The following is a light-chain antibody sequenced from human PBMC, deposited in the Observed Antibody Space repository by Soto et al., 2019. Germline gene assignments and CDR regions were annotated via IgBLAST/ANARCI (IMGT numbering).Light chain of an antibody. CDR3: QQYNNWPPWT. V-gene: IGKV1D-16*01. CDR1: QDIGGR. Sequence: DIQITQSPSSASASVVDRVTITCPASQDIGGRLAWLQQKPGKAPQYLIQAASILQSGIPPRFSGSGSGTEFTLTISSLQPEDFAVYYCQQYNNWPPWTFGQGTKVDIK. CDR2: AAS. J-gene: IGKJ1*01.